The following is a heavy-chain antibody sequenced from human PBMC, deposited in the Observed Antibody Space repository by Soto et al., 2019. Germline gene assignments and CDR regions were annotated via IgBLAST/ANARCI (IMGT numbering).Heavy chain of an antibody. Sequence: ASVKVSCKASGYTFNTYNMYWVRQAPGQGLEWMGVINPSIGSTNYAQKFQGRAIMTRDTSTSTVYMELSTLRSDDTAVYCCARLYSGSRLDYWGQGTLVTVSS. CDR1: GYTFNTYN. V-gene: IGHV1-46*02. CDR3: ARLYSGSRLDY. CDR2: INPSIGST. D-gene: IGHD1-26*01. J-gene: IGHJ4*02.